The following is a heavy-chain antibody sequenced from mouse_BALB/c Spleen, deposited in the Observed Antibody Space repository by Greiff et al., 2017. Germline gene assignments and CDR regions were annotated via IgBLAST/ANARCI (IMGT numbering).Heavy chain of an antibody. J-gene: IGHJ4*01. D-gene: IGHD2-1*01. V-gene: IGHV2-2*02. CDR2: IWSGGST. CDR1: GFSLTSYG. Sequence: VQLQESGPGLVAPSQSLSITCTVSGFSLTSYGVSWVRQPPGKGLEWLGVIWSGGSTDYNAAFISRLSISKDNSKSQVFFKMNSLQANDTAIYYCATYGNPYAMDYWGQGTSVTVSS. CDR3: ATYGNPYAMDY.